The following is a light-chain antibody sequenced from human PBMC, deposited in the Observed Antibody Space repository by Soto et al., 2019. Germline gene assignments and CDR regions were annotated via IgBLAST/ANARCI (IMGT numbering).Light chain of an antibody. CDR1: QSISSW. CDR2: KAS. V-gene: IGKV1-5*03. J-gene: IGKJ1*01. Sequence: DIQMTQSPYTLSASVGDRVTITCRASQSISSWLAWYQQKPGKAPKLLIYKASSLESGVPSRFSGSGSGTEFTLTISSLHPDDFATYYCQQYNSYSRTFGQGTKVDIK. CDR3: QQYNSYSRT.